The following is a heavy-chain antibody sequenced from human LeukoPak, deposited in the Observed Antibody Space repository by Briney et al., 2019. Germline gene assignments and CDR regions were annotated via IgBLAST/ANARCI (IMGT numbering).Heavy chain of an antibody. D-gene: IGHD1-26*01. CDR2: ISYDGSNK. CDR1: GFTFSSYG. CDR3: AKDLTSIVVGATGLGY. Sequence: GGSLTLSCAASGFTFSSYGMHWVRQAPGKGLEWVAVISYDGSNKYYADSVKGRFTISRDNSKNTLYLQMNSLRAEDTAVYYCAKDLTSIVVGATGLGYWGQGTLVTVSS. V-gene: IGHV3-30*18. J-gene: IGHJ4*02.